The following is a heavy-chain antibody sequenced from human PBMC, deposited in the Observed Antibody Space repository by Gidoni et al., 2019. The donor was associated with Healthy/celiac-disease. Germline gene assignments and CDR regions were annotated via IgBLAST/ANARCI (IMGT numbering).Heavy chain of an antibody. Sequence: QVQLQESGPGLVKPSETLSLTCTVSGGSISSYYWCWLRQPAGKGLEWIGRIYTSGSTNYNPSLKSRGTMSVDTSKNQFSLKLSSVTAADTAVYYCARDFATVSDNRANWFDPWGQGTLVTVSS. CDR1: GGSISSYY. D-gene: IGHD4-17*01. J-gene: IGHJ5*02. V-gene: IGHV4-4*07. CDR2: IYTSGST. CDR3: ARDFATVSDNRANWFDP.